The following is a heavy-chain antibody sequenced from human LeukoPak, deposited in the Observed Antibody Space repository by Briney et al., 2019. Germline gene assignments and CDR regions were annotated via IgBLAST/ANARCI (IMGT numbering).Heavy chain of an antibody. Sequence: SVKVSCKASGGTFSSYAISWVRQAPGQGLEWMGGIIPIFGTANYAQKFQGRVTITADKSTSTAYMELSSLRAEDTAVYYCYVGMTTVTNDAFDIWGQGTMVTVSS. J-gene: IGHJ3*02. D-gene: IGHD4-17*01. CDR3: YVGMTTVTNDAFDI. CDR1: GGTFSSYA. V-gene: IGHV1-69*06. CDR2: IIPIFGTA.